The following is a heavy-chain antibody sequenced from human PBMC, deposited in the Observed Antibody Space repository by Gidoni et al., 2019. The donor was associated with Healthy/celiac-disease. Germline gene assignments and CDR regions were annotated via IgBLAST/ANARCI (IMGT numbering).Heavy chain of an antibody. CDR3: ATTIGRDCYNSGRN. J-gene: IGHJ4*02. CDR2: NGCNRCSI. V-gene: IGHV3-9*01. D-gene: IGHD2-21*01. Sequence: EVTRVESGGGVVQRGGSRRHSCAASLLPLYVYSMHWVRQEQGEGLGGVSGNGCNRCSIDYADAGMASFTITRDNAKNSLYLQMNSLSSEDTALYYCATTIGRDCYNSGRNWGQGTLVTVSS. CDR1: LLPLYVYS.